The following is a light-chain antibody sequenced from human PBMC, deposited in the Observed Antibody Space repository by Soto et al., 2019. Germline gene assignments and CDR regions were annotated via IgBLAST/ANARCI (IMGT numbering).Light chain of an antibody. Sequence: DNLMTLSHLNMPVTPGEPASISCRSSQNLLHSNGYNYLDWYLQKPGQSPQLLIYTVSYRASGVPDRFSGSGSGTDFTLKISRVEAEDVGVYYCMQRIEFPLTFGGGTKVDIK. CDR2: TVS. CDR3: MQRIEFPLT. CDR1: QNLLHSNGYNY. V-gene: IGKV2-40*01. J-gene: IGKJ4*01.